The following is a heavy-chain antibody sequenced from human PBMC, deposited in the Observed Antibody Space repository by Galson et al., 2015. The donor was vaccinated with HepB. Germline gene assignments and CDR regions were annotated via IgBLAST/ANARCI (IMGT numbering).Heavy chain of an antibody. CDR2: ISGIGGGT. D-gene: IGHD3-22*01. Sequence: SLRLSCAASGFTFRSYAMIFFRQAPGKGLEWVSLISGIGGGTSYADSVKGRFSISRDNSKNTLYLQMNSLRAEDTAVYYCANVPDYDSSGYYIGDYWGQGTLVTVSS. CDR1: GFTFRSYA. J-gene: IGHJ4*02. CDR3: ANVPDYDSSGYYIGDY. V-gene: IGHV3-23*01.